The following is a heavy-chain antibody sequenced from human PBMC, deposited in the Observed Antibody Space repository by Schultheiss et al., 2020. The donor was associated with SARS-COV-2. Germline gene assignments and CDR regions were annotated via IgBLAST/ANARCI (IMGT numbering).Heavy chain of an antibody. J-gene: IGHJ1*01. CDR1: GSSITGFF. CDR3: TRGAPGY. CDR2: IYFTGIT. V-gene: IGHV4-59*12. Sequence: SETLSLTCSVSGSSITGFFWTWIRQSPGKGLDPIGNIYFTGITKYNPSLKSRVTISIDTAKNQFSLKLNSVTAADTAVYYCTRGAPGYWGQGTLVTVSS.